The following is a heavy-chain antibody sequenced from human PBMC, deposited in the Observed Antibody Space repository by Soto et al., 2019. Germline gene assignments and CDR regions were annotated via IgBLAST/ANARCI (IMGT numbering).Heavy chain of an antibody. CDR2: IVVGSGNT. J-gene: IGHJ6*02. CDR1: GFTFTSSA. D-gene: IGHD5-12*01. Sequence: GASVKVSCKASGFTFTSSAVQWVRQARGQRLEWIGWIVVGSGNTNYAQKFQERVTITRDMSTSTAYMELSSLRSEDTAVYYCAADFRGYDSGPYYYYYGMDVWGQGTTVTVSS. V-gene: IGHV1-58*01. CDR3: AADFRGYDSGPYYYYYGMDV.